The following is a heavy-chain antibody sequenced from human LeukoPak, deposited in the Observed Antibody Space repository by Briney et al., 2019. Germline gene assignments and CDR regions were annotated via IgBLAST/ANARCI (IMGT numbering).Heavy chain of an antibody. CDR1: GGSISSGDYS. CDR3: ARGLYDSSDYYYFDY. J-gene: IGHJ4*02. V-gene: IGHV4-30-4*07. Sequence: SETLSLTCAVSGGSISSGDYSWSWIRQPPGKGLEWIGYIYYSGSTHYNPSLKSRVTMSVDASKNHLSLKLSSVTAADMAVYYCARGLYDSSDYYYFDYWGQGTLVTVSS. CDR2: IYYSGST. D-gene: IGHD3-22*01.